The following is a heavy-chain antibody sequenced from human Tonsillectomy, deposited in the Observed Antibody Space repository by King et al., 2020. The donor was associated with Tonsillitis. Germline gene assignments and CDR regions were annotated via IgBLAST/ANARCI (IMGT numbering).Heavy chain of an antibody. V-gene: IGHV4-39*01. Sequence: LQLQESGPGLVKPSETLSLTCTVSGGSISGSSYYWGWIRQPPGKGLEWIGSIYYSGSTYYNPSLKSRVTISVDTSKNQFSLKLSSVTAADTAVYYCARLDVVVAAAGTSDYFDYWGQGTLVTVSS. CDR2: IYYSGST. D-gene: IGHD6-13*01. CDR1: GGSISGSSYY. J-gene: IGHJ4*02. CDR3: ARLDVVVAAAGTSDYFDY.